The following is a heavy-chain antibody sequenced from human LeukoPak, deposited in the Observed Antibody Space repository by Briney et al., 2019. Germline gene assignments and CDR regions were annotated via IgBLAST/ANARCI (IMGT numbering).Heavy chain of an antibody. CDR1: GGSISSSSYY. V-gene: IGHV4-39*07. Sequence: SETLSLTCTVSGGSISSSSYYWGWIRQPPGKGLEWIGSIYYSGSTYYNPSLKSRVTISVDTSKNQFSLKLTSVTAADTAVYYCARGRIHTLNHYGGKAPFDYWGQGTLVTVSS. J-gene: IGHJ4*02. CDR3: ARGRIHTLNHYGGKAPFDY. CDR2: IYYSGST. D-gene: IGHD4-23*01.